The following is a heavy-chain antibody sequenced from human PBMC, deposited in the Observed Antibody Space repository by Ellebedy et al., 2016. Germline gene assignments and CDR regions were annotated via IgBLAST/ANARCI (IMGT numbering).Heavy chain of an antibody. D-gene: IGHD6-6*01. Sequence: GESLKISCAASRFTFSSYWMSWVRQAPGKGLEWVSYISSSSSTIYYADSVKGRFTISRDNAKNSLYLQMNSLRAEDTAVYYCARATHSSSSLLDAFDIWGQGTMVTVSS. CDR2: ISSSSSTI. J-gene: IGHJ3*02. CDR3: ARATHSSSSLLDAFDI. CDR1: RFTFSSYW. V-gene: IGHV3-48*01.